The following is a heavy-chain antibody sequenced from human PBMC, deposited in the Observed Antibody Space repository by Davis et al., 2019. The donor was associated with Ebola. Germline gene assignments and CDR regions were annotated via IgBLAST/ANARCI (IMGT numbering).Heavy chain of an antibody. Sequence: GGSLRLSCEASGFRFDDYAMHWVRQAPGKGLEWVSGISWNSGRIGYADAVKGRFTISRENAKRSVYLQMNSLRAEDTALYYCAKDWFDGRYYWNVFDIWGQGTAVTVSS. CDR3: AKDWFDGRYYWNVFDI. D-gene: IGHD1-1*01. J-gene: IGHJ3*02. V-gene: IGHV3-9*01. CDR1: GFRFDDYA. CDR2: ISWNSGRI.